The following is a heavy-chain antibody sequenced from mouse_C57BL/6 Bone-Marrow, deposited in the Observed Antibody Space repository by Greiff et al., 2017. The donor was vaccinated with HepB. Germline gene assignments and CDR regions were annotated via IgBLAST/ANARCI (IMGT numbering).Heavy chain of an antibody. V-gene: IGHV1-42*01. CDR2: INPSTGGT. CDR3: ARSPFYYGSRYWYFDV. Sequence: EVQLQQSGPELVKPGASVKISCKASGYSFTGYYMNWVKQSPEKSLEWIGEINPSTGGTTYNQKFKAKATLTVDQSSSTAYMQLKSLTSEDSAVYYCARSPFYYGSRYWYFDVWGTGTTVTVSS. CDR1: GYSFTGYY. D-gene: IGHD1-1*01. J-gene: IGHJ1*03.